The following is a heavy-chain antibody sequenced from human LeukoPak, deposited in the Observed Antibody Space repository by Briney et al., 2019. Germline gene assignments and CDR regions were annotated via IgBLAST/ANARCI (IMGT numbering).Heavy chain of an antibody. Sequence: SETLSLTCAVSGGSITSANWWSWVRQSPGKGLEWIGEIYHTGNTNYNPSLNSRVSISLDTSKNQFSLKLTSVTAADTAMYYCAMTLSEYSSSPAIWGQGTLVTVSS. CDR2: IYHTGNT. V-gene: IGHV4-4*02. D-gene: IGHD6-13*01. CDR1: GGSITSANW. J-gene: IGHJ4*02. CDR3: AMTLSEYSSSPAI.